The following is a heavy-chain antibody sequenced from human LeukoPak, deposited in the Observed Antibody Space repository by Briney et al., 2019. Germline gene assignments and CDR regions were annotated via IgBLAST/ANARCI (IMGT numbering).Heavy chain of an antibody. CDR3: ARRCSGGSCYSSFDY. Sequence: GESLKISCKGSGYSFTSCWIGWVRQMPGKGLEWMGIIYPGDSDTRYSPSFQGQVTISADKSISTAYLQWSSLKASDTAMYYCARRCSGGSCYSSFDYWGQGTLVTVSS. J-gene: IGHJ4*02. CDR2: IYPGDSDT. V-gene: IGHV5-51*01. D-gene: IGHD2-15*01. CDR1: GYSFTSCW.